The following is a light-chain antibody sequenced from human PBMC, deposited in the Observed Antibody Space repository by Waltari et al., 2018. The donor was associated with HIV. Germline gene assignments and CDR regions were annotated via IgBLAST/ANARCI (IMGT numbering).Light chain of an antibody. Sequence: QSVLTQPPSASGTPGQRVTISCSGSSSNVGSYYVYWYQQVPGTAPKLLIFRSYARPSGVPDRVSGSKSGTSASLAISGLRSEDEADYYCAVWDGSLSVGVFGGGTKVTVL. V-gene: IGLV1-47*01. J-gene: IGLJ2*01. CDR2: RSY. CDR3: AVWDGSLSVGV. CDR1: SSNVGSYY.